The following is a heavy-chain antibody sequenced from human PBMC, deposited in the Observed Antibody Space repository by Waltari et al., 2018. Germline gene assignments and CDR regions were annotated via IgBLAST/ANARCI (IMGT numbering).Heavy chain of an antibody. V-gene: IGHV4-39*07. CDR2: FYYSGNS. D-gene: IGHD6-13*01. CDR1: GGPISSSSYY. J-gene: IGHJ3*02. CDR3: ARGRGYSSSWSGYDAFDI. Sequence: QLQLQESGPGLVKPSETLSLTCTVPGGPISSSSYYWGWIRQPPGKGLEWIGSFYYSGNSYYNPSLKGRVTISVDTSKTQFSLKLSSVTAADTAVDYCARGRGYSSSWSGYDAFDIWGQGTMVTVSS.